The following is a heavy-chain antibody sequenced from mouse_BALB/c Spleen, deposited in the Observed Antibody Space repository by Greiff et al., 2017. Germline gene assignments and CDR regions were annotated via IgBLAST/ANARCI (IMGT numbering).Heavy chain of an antibody. CDR1: GYTFTDYY. Sequence: VQLQQSGAELARPGASVKLSCKASGYTFTDYYINWVKQRTGQGLEWIGEIYPGSGNTYYNEKFKGKATLTADKSSSTAYMQLSSLTSEDSAVYFCARSSWAVGFAYWGQGTLVTVSA. J-gene: IGHJ3*01. V-gene: IGHV1-77*01. D-gene: IGHD3-3*01. CDR2: IYPGSGNT. CDR3: ARSSWAVGFAY.